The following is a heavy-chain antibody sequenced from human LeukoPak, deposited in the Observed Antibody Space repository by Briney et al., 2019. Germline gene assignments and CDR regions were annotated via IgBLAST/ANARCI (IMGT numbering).Heavy chain of an antibody. CDR1: GDSISSRSYY. V-gene: IGHV4-39*07. CDR2: IYYSEGT. CDR3: ARDYYYYMDV. J-gene: IGHJ6*03. Sequence: ASETLSLTCTVSGDSISSRSYYWGWIRQPPGKGLEWIGSIYYSEGTYYNPSLKSPVTISVDTSKNQFSLKLSSVTAADTAVYYCARDYYYYMDVWGKGTTVTISS.